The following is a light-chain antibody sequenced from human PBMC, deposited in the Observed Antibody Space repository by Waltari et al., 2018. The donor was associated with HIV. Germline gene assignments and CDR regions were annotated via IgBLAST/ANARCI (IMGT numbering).Light chain of an antibody. Sequence: SYVLTQPPSVSVAPGKTARITRGGNNIGRKSVPWYQQKPGQAPVLVIYDDSDRPSGIPERFSGSNSGNTATLTISRVEAGDEADYYCQVWDTNSHHPGVFGGGTKLTVL. CDR2: DDS. CDR3: QVWDTNSHHPGV. V-gene: IGLV3-21*04. CDR1: NIGRKS. J-gene: IGLJ3*02.